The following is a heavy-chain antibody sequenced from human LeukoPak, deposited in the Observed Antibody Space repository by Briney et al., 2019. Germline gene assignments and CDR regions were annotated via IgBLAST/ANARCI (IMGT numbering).Heavy chain of an antibody. CDR2: IIPIFGTA. Sequence: GSSVKVSCKASGGTFSSYAISWVRQAPGQGLEWVGGIIPIFGTANYAQKFQGRVTITADESTSTAYMELSSLRSEDTAVYYCARDDCSGGSCYPRDGNWFDPWGQGTLVTVSS. CDR1: GGTFSSYA. CDR3: ARDDCSGGSCYPRDGNWFDP. D-gene: IGHD2-15*01. J-gene: IGHJ5*02. V-gene: IGHV1-69*01.